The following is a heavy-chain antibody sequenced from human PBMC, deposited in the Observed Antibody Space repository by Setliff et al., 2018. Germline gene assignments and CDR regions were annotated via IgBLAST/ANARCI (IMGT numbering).Heavy chain of an antibody. J-gene: IGHJ6*02. CDR2: ISSSSSTI. V-gene: IGHV3-48*01. D-gene: IGHD3-3*01. Sequence: GGSLRLSCAASGFTFSSYSMNWVRQAPGKGLEWVSYISSSSSTIYYADSVKGRFTISRDNAKNSLYLQMNSLRAEDTAVYYCARAGWGVPGDFWSGSRDPYGMDVWGQGTTVTVSS. CDR3: ARAGWGVPGDFWSGSRDPYGMDV. CDR1: GFTFSSYS.